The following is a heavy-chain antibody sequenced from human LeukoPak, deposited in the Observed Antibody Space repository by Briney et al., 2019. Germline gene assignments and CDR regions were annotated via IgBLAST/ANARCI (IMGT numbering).Heavy chain of an antibody. J-gene: IGHJ4*02. CDR3: ARVGAPYYFDY. CDR1: GGSISSGGYY. Sequence: SQTLSLTCTVSGGSISSGGYYWSWIRQHPGKGLEWIGYIHYSGSTYYNPSLKSRVTISVDTSKNQFSLKLSSVTAADTAVYYCARVGAPYYFDYWGQGTLVTVSS. V-gene: IGHV4-31*03. D-gene: IGHD1-26*01. CDR2: IHYSGST.